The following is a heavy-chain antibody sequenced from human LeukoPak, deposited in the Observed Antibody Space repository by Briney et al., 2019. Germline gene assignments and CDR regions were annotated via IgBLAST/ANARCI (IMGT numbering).Heavy chain of an antibody. J-gene: IGHJ4*02. CDR3: ARDFMATITDH. CDR2: ISSSGSTI. V-gene: IGHV3-48*03. D-gene: IGHD5-24*01. Sequence: PGGSLRLSCAASGFTFSIYEMNWVRQAPGKGLEWVSYISSSGSTIYYADSVKGRFTISRDNAKNLLYLQMNSLRAEDTAVYYCARDFMATITDHWGQGTLVTVSS. CDR1: GFTFSIYE.